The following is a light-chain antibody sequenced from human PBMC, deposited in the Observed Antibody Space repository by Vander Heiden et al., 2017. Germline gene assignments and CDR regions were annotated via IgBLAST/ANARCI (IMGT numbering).Light chain of an antibody. CDR2: DAS. V-gene: IGKV3-20*01. J-gene: IGKJ3*01. Sequence: EIVLTQSPGTLSLSTGERATLSCRASQNVRNNFLAWYQQKPGQAPRLLLFDASTRATGIPDRFSGSGSGTDFTLTINRLEPEDFAVYYCQLYGSSPLFTFGPGTKVDIK. CDR3: QLYGSSPLFT. CDR1: QNVRNNF.